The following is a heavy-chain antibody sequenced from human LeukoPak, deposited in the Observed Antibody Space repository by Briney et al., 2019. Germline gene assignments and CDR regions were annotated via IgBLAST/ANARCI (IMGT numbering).Heavy chain of an antibody. CDR3: ARQYYYDSSGYLPI. V-gene: IGHV4-59*08. CDR2: IHYSGST. CDR1: GGSISSYY. J-gene: IGHJ3*02. Sequence: ASETLSLTCTVSGGSISSYYWSWIRQPPGKGLEWIGYIHYSGSTKYNPSLKSRVTISVDTSKKQFSLKLSSVTAADTAVYYCARQYYYDSSGYLPIWGQGTMVTVSS. D-gene: IGHD3-22*01.